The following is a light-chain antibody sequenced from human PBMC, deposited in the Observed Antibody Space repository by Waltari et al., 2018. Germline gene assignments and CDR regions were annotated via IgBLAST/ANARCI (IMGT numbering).Light chain of an antibody. V-gene: IGLV1-40*01. J-gene: IGLJ1*01. CDR2: ENR. Sequence: QSVLTQPPSVSGAPGQRVTISSTRNSSNFWAGYDVHWYQHLPGSAPKLLIKENRKRPSGVPDRFSGSKSGTSASLAITGLQAEDEADYYCQSFDSSLGGSVFGTGTKVSVL. CDR1: SSNFWAGYD. CDR3: QSFDSSLGGSV.